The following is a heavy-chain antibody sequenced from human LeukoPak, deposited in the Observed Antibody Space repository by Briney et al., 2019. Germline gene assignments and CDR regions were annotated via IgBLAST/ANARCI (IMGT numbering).Heavy chain of an antibody. D-gene: IGHD2-21*02. CDR3: AKADSGGDCYGIDY. Sequence: GGSLRLSCGASVFTFSSYAMSWVRHAPGGGLEWVSAFCGGCGSTYYADSVKGRFPISRDNSKNTLYLQMNSLRAEDTAVYYCAKADSGGDCYGIDYWGQGTLVTVSS. V-gene: IGHV3-23*01. CDR1: VFTFSSYA. J-gene: IGHJ4*02. CDR2: FCGGCGST.